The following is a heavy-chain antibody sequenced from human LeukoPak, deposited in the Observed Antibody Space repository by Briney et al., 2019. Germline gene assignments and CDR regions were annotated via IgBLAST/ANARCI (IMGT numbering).Heavy chain of an antibody. J-gene: IGHJ4*02. V-gene: IGHV1-2*02. CDR2: MDPKSGET. CDR3: ARVPHGPGYCSSTSCYLFDY. Sequence: ASVKVSCKASGYTFTDYYIHWVRQAPGQGLEWMGWMDPKSGETNHAQRFQGRVIMTRDTSITTAYMELSRLRSDDTAVYYCARVPHGPGYCSSTSCYLFDYWGQGTLVTVSS. CDR1: GYTFTDYY. D-gene: IGHD2-2*01.